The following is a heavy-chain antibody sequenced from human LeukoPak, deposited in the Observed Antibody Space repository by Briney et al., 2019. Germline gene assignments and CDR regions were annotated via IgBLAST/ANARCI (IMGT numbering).Heavy chain of an antibody. D-gene: IGHD5-12*01. J-gene: IGHJ3*01. CDR1: GFTFRSFW. CDR3: ARGGFSHGFDV. Sequence: GGSLRLSCAASGFTFRSFWIRWVRQAPGKGLVWVGRINNDGTDTIYADSVKGRFTVSRDNAKNTLYLQMNSLRVEDTAVYFCARGGFSHGFDVWGQGTVVTASS. V-gene: IGHV3-74*01. CDR2: INNDGTDT.